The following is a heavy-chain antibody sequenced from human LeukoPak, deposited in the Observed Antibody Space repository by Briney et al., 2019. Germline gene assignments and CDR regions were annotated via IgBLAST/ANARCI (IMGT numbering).Heavy chain of an antibody. V-gene: IGHV1-2*02. CDR2: INPNSGGT. Sequence: ASVKVSCKASGYTFTGYYMHWVRQAPGQGLEWMGWINPNSGGTNYAQKFQGRVTMTRDTSISTVYMELSRLRSDDTAVYYCARSYDFWYYYGMDVWGQGTTVTVSS. D-gene: IGHD3-3*01. CDR1: GYTFTGYY. J-gene: IGHJ6*02. CDR3: ARSYDFWYYYGMDV.